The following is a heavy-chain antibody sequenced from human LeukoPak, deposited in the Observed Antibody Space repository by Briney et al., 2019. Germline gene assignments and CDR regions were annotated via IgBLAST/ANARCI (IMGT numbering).Heavy chain of an antibody. CDR2: ISSSSSYI. V-gene: IGHV3-21*01. CDR3: ARALNVGYLAFDI. CDR1: GFTFSSYS. J-gene: IGHJ3*02. Sequence: GGSLRLSCAASGFTFSSYSMNWVRQAPGKGLEWVSSISSSSSYIYYADSVKGRFTISRDNAKNSLYLQMNSLRAEDTAVYYCARALNVGYLAFDIWGQGTMVTVSS. D-gene: IGHD3-22*01.